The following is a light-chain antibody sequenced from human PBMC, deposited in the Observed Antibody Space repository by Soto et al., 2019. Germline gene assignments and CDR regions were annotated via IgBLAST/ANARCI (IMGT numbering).Light chain of an antibody. CDR3: GSYTSASTLV. Sequence: QSALTQPASVSGSPGQSITISCTGTSSDVGAYNYVSWYQQHPGKAPKLMIYEVINRPSGVSNRFSGSKSGNTASLTISRLQAEDEADYYCGSYTSASTLVFGTGTKLTVL. CDR1: SSDVGAYNY. V-gene: IGLV2-14*01. J-gene: IGLJ1*01. CDR2: EVI.